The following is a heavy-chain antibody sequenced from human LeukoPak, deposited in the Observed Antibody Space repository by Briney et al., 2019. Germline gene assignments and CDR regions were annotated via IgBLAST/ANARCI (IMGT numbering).Heavy chain of an antibody. CDR2: ISNSGDST. CDR3: VKDPYSSGWYGGNAFDL. Sequence: EGSLRLSCAASGFTFNSYAMSWVRQAPGKRLEWVSAISNSGDSTYYADPVKGRFTISRDNSKKTLYLQMYSLRVEDTAVYHCVKDPYSSGWYGGNAFDLWGQGTMVTVSS. J-gene: IGHJ3*01. V-gene: IGHV3-23*01. CDR1: GFTFNSYA. D-gene: IGHD6-19*01.